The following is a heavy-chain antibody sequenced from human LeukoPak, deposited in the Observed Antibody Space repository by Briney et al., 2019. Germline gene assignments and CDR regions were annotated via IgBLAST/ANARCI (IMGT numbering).Heavy chain of an antibody. V-gene: IGHV4-59*06. J-gene: IGHJ6*02. CDR2: ILYTGST. CDR3: ARDLVMTGPPDYYYGMDV. Sequence: SETLSLTCTVSGGTIRGYYWSWIRQPPGKGLEWIGYILYTGSTYYNPSLKSRVTISLDTSKNQFSLKVNSVTAADTAVYYCARDLVMTGPPDYYYGMDVWGQGTTVIVSS. D-gene: IGHD3-9*01. CDR1: GGTIRGYY.